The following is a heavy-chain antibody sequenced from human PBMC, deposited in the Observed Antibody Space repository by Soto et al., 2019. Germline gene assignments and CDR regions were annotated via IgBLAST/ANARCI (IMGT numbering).Heavy chain of an antibody. CDR3: ARLFDRNSWLGTCFDP. CDR1: GDSVSSNSAA. J-gene: IGHJ5*02. D-gene: IGHD6-13*01. CDR2: TYYRSKWYN. V-gene: IGHV6-1*01. Sequence: SQTLSLTCAISGDSVSSNSAAWNWIRQSPSRGLEWLGRTYYRSKWYNDYAVSVKSRITINPDTSKNQFSLQLNSVTPEDTAVYYCARLFDRNSWLGTCFDPWGQGPLVPVYS.